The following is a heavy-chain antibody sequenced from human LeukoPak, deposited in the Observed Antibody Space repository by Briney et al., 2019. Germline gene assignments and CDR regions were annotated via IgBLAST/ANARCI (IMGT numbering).Heavy chain of an antibody. Sequence: SETLSLTCAVYGGSFSGYYWSWIRQPPGKGLEWIGEINHSGSTNYNPSLKSRVTISVDTSKTQFSLKLSSVIAADTAMYYCARGPYTTPSGWFDPWGQGTLVTVSS. J-gene: IGHJ5*02. D-gene: IGHD3-16*01. V-gene: IGHV4-34*01. CDR1: GGSFSGYY. CDR3: ARGPYTTPSGWFDP. CDR2: INHSGST.